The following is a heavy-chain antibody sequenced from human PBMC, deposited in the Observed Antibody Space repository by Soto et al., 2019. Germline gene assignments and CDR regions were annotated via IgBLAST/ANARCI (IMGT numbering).Heavy chain of an antibody. Sequence: SVKVSCKASGGTFTSYAISWVRQAPGQGLEWMGGIIPIFDTANYAQNFQGRVTITADEYTSTAYMELSSLRSEDTAVYYCARHDCISSSCYYYYYYGMDVWG. CDR3: ARHDCISSSCYYYYYYGMDV. V-gene: IGHV1-69*13. D-gene: IGHD2-2*01. J-gene: IGHJ6*02. CDR1: GGTFTSYA. CDR2: IIPIFDTA.